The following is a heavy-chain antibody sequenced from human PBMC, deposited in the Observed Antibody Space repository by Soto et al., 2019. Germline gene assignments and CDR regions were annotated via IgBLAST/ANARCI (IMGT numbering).Heavy chain of an antibody. CDR2: TYHTGST. CDR3: ARIGNPDASLYFDY. CDR1: GGSISVGVYY. J-gene: IGHJ4*02. Sequence: QVQLQESGPGLVKPSQTLSLTCTVSGGSISVGVYYWNWIRQLPGKGPEWIGYTYHTGSTYYNPSLESRVTISVDPSKNQFSLRLSSVTAADTAVYYCARIGNPDASLYFDYRGQGTLVTVSS. V-gene: IGHV4-31*03.